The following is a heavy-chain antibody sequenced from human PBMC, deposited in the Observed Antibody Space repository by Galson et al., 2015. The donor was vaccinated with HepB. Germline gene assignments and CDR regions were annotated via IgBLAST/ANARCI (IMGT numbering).Heavy chain of an antibody. J-gene: IGHJ4*02. V-gene: IGHV1-2*02. CDR1: GYTFTGYY. CDR2: INPNSGGT. CDR3: ARGGTDSGYDWVDY. Sequence: SVKVSCKAPGYTFTGYYMHWVRQAPGQGLEWMGWINPNSGGTNYAQKFQGRVTMTRDTSISTAYMELSRLRSDDTAVYYCARGGTDSGYDWVDYWGQGTLVTVSS. D-gene: IGHD5-12*01.